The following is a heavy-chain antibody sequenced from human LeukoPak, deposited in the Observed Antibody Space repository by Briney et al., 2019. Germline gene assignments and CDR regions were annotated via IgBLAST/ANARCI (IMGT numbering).Heavy chain of an antibody. V-gene: IGHV3-23*01. J-gene: IGHJ4*02. CDR2: ISGSGSSA. Sequence: PGGSLRLSCAASGFIVSCNYMKWGRNYMSWVRQAPGKGLEWVSIISGSGSSAYSADSMKGRFTISRDNSKNTLYLQMDTLRAEDTAVYFCAKALGAICATDCASRYFDCWGQGTLVTVSS. D-gene: IGHD2-15*01. CDR3: AKALGAICATDCASRYFDC. CDR1: GFIVSCNYMKWGRNY.